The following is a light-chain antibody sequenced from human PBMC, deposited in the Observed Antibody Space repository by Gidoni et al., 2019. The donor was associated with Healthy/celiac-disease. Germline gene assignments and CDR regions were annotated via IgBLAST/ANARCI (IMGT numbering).Light chain of an antibody. V-gene: IGLV3-19*01. CDR3: NSRDSSGNHLV. CDR1: SLRSYY. CDR2: GKN. J-gene: IGLJ2*01. Sequence: SSELTQDPAASVALGQTVRITCQGDSLRSYYASWYQQKPGPAPVLVIYGKNNPPSGIPDRFSGSSSGNTASLTITGAQAEDEADYYCNSRDSSGNHLVFGGGTKLTVL.